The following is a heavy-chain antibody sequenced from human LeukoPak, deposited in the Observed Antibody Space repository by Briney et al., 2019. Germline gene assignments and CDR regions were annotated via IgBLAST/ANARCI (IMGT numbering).Heavy chain of an antibody. CDR2: IYYSGST. CDR1: GGSISSSSYY. CDR3: ARHTADSSSWPYYYYMDV. Sequence: SETLSLTCTVSGGSISSSSYYWGWIRQPPGKGLEWIGSIYYSGSTYYNPSLKSRVTISVDTSKNQFSLKLSSVTAADTAVYYCARHTADSSSWPYYYYMDVWGKGTTVTISS. V-gene: IGHV4-39*01. D-gene: IGHD6-13*01. J-gene: IGHJ6*03.